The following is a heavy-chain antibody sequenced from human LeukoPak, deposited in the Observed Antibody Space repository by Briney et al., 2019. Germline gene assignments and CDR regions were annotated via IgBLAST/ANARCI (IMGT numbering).Heavy chain of an antibody. Sequence: PSETLSLTXAVYGGSFSGYYWSWIRQPPGKGLEWIGEINHSGSTNYNPSLKSRVTISVDTSKNQFSLKLSSVTAADTAVYYCARGTAYYDFWSGYLQSNWFDPWGRGTLVTVSS. D-gene: IGHD3-3*01. V-gene: IGHV4-34*01. CDR1: GGSFSGYY. J-gene: IGHJ5*02. CDR3: ARGTAYYDFWSGYLQSNWFDP. CDR2: INHSGST.